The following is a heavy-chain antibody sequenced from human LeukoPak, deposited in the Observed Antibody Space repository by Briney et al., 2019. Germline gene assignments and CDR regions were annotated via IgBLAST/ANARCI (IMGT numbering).Heavy chain of an antibody. CDR2: IYYSGST. CDR1: GGSISTYY. CDR3: ARGRATETTFYYYYHGMDV. J-gene: IGHJ6*02. V-gene: IGHV4-59*12. Sequence: PSETLSLTCTVSGGSISTYYWSWIRQPPGKGLEWIGYIYYSGSTNYNPSLKSRVTISVDTSKNQFSLKLTSVTAADTAVYYCARGRATETTFYYYYHGMDVWGQGTTVTVSS. D-gene: IGHD4-11*01.